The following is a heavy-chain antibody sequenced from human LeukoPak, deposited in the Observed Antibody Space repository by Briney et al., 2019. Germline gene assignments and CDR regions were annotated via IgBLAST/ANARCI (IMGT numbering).Heavy chain of an antibody. Sequence: GGSLRLSCAASGFTFSSYAMSWVRQAPGKGLEWVSAISGSGGSTYYADSVKGRFTISRDDSKNTLYLQMNSLRAEDTAVYYCAKDGGEYYDILTGYYPRLYYMDVWGKGTTVTISS. CDR3: AKDGGEYYDILTGYYPRLYYMDV. D-gene: IGHD3-9*01. CDR1: GFTFSSYA. CDR2: ISGSGGST. J-gene: IGHJ6*03. V-gene: IGHV3-23*01.